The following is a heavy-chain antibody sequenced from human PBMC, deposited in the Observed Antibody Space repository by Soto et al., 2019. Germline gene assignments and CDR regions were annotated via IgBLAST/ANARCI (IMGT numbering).Heavy chain of an antibody. J-gene: IGHJ3*02. CDR1: GGSISSFY. CDR2: IYSSGST. Sequence: SETLSLTCSVSGGSISSFYWSWIRQSPGKGLEWIGYIYSSGSTNYNPSLKSRVTISVDTSKNQFSLKLSSVTAADTAVYYCARDLPPSYDSSGYSVFDIWGQGTMVTVSS. CDR3: ARDLPPSYDSSGYSVFDI. D-gene: IGHD3-22*01. V-gene: IGHV4-59*01.